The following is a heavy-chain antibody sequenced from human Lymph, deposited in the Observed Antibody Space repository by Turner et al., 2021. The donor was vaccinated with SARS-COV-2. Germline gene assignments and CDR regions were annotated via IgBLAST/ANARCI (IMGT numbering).Heavy chain of an antibody. CDR1: GGSISSSSYY. Sequence: QLPLQESGPGLVKPSETLSLTCTVSGGSISSSSYYWGWIRQPPGKGLEWIGSISYSGSTYYNPSLKSRVTISVDTSKNHFSLKLSSVTAADTALYYCAIRRWLRGPIDYWGQGTLVTVSS. D-gene: IGHD5-12*01. CDR2: ISYSGST. CDR3: AIRRWLRGPIDY. J-gene: IGHJ4*02. V-gene: IGHV4-39*02.